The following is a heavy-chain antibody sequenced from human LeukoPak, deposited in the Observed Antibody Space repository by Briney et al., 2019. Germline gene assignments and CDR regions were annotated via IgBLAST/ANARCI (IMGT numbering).Heavy chain of an antibody. Sequence: PSETLSLTCAASGFTISSYYWSWIRQPAGKGLEWIGRIYTSGSTNYNPYLKNRGTISVGKSKNQSPLMLITVTAADTAVVYSARDLIVVVPAAAAFDIWGQGTMVSVSS. CDR2: IYTSGST. V-gene: IGHV4-4*07. D-gene: IGHD2-2*01. J-gene: IGHJ3*02. CDR3: ARDLIVVVPAAAAFDI. CDR1: GFTISSYY.